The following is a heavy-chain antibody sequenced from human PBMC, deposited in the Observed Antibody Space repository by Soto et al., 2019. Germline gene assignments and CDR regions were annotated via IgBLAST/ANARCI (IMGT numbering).Heavy chain of an antibody. CDR2: ISYDGSNK. D-gene: IGHD6-19*01. CDR3: ARDGMWLVRGWCDP. J-gene: IGHJ5*02. Sequence: QVQLVESGGGVVQPGRSLRLSCAASGFTFSSYAMHWVRQAPGKGLEWVAVISYDGSNKYYADSVKGRFTISRDNSKNTLCLQMDGLRDEDTAVYYCARDGMWLVRGWCDPWGQGTLVTVFS. CDR1: GFTFSSYA. V-gene: IGHV3-30-3*01.